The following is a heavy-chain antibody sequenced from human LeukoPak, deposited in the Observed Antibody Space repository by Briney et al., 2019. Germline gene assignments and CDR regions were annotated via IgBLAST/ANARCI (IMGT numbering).Heavy chain of an antibody. D-gene: IGHD2/OR15-2a*01. CDR1: GFTFSSSV. CDR3: ARGGSTGAVVKWFDP. Sequence: GGSLRLSCAGSGFTFSSSVMRWVRQAPGKGPEWVSSISGGGNTYYADSVKGRFTISRDISKNTVYLQMNSLRAEDTAVYYCARGGSTGAVVKWFDPWGQGTLVTVSS. V-gene: IGHV3-23*01. J-gene: IGHJ5*02. CDR2: ISGGGNT.